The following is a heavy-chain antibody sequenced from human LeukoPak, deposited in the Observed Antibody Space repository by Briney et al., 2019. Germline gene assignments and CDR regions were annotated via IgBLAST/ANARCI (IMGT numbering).Heavy chain of an antibody. CDR1: GDTFTSYD. CDR2: MNPNSGNT. CDR3: ARGLRLRRVPAARGDYYFDY. D-gene: IGHD2-2*01. Sequence: ASVKVSCKASGDTFTSYDINWVRQATGHGLEWMGWMNPNSGNTGYAQKFQGRVTMTRNTSISTAYMELSSMRSEDTAVYYCARGLRLRRVPAARGDYYFDYWGQGTLVTVSS. V-gene: IGHV1-8*01. J-gene: IGHJ4*02.